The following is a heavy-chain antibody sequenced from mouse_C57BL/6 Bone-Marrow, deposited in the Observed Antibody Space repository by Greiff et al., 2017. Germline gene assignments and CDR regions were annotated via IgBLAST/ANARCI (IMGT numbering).Heavy chain of an antibody. CDR1: GYTFTSYW. V-gene: IGHV1-50*01. D-gene: IGHD1-1*01. CDR3: ARRVYGSSYRWYFDV. J-gene: IGHJ1*03. Sequence: QLQQPGAELVKPGASVKLSCKASGYTFTSYWMQWVKQRPGQGLEWIGEIDPSDSYTNYNQKFKGKATLNVDTSSSTAYMQLSSLTSEDSAVYYCARRVYGSSYRWYFDVWGTGTTVTVSS. CDR2: IDPSDSYT.